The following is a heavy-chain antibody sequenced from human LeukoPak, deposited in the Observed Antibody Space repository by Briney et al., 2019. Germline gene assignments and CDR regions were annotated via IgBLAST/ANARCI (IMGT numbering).Heavy chain of an antibody. D-gene: IGHD3-3*01. CDR1: GFTFSSYA. CDR2: ISYDGSNK. CDR3: ARGRYDFWSGYDY. Sequence: PGGSLRLSCAASGFTFSSYAMNWVRQAPGKGLEWVAVISYDGSNKYYADSVKGRFTISRDNSKNTLYLQMNSLRAEDTAVYYCARGRYDFWSGYDYWGQGTLVTVSS. V-gene: IGHV3-30-3*01. J-gene: IGHJ4*02.